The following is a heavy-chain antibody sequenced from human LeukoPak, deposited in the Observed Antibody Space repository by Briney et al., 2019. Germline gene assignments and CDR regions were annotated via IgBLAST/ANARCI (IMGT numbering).Heavy chain of an antibody. D-gene: IGHD1-1*01. J-gene: IGHJ1*01. CDR1: GFSFNNYG. Sequence: PGGSLRLSCTASGFSFNNYGMSWVRHPPAGGRGLASSTGGGAETFYADSVKGRFTLSRDDSSNTVYRHLNNLRVEDTVIYYCAKANWVSNADAVWWGQGTQVTVSS. V-gene: IGHV3-23*01. CDR3: AKANWVSNADAVW. CDR2: STGGGAET.